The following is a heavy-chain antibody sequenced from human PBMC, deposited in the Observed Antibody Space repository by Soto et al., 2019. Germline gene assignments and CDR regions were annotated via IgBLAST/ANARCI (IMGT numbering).Heavy chain of an antibody. D-gene: IGHD2-8*02. J-gene: IGHJ4*02. Sequence: SETLSLTCTVSGGSXSSGGYCWSLIRQPPGKGLEWIGYINHSGSTNYNPSLKSRVTISVDTSKNQFSLKLTSVTAADTAVYHCAREKITGLFEYWGQGTLVTVSS. V-gene: IGHV4-30-2*01. CDR3: AREKITGLFEY. CDR2: INHSGST. CDR1: GGSXSSGGYC.